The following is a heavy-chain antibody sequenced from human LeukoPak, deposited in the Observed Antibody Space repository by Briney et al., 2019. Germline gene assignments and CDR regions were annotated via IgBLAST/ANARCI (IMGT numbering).Heavy chain of an antibody. CDR2: IRYDGSNK. J-gene: IGHJ4*02. CDR3: AREGVSGPDY. CDR1: GFTFSSYG. Sequence: GGSLRLSSAASGFTFSSYGMHWVRQAPGKGLEWVAFIRYDGSNKYYADSVKGRFTISRDNAKNTLYLQMNSLRAEDTAVYYCAREGVSGPDYWGQGTLVTVSS. D-gene: IGHD3-10*01. V-gene: IGHV3-30*02.